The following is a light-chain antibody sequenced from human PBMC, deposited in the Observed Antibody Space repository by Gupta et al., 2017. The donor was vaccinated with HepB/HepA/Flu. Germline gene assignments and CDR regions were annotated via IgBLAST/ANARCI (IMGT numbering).Light chain of an antibody. V-gene: IGLV1-44*01. CDR1: RSHIGSNI. CDR3: EAWDDRRHGFYV. Sequence: CCRGRSHIGSNIVNWYQKFPGMAPKLLIYTDTQRPSGVSDRFSASKSGTSASLAISGLQAEDEADYYCEAWDDRRHGFYVFGTGTKVTV. CDR2: TDT. J-gene: IGLJ1*01.